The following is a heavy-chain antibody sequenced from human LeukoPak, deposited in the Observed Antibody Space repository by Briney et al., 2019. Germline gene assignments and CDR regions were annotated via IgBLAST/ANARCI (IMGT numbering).Heavy chain of an antibody. Sequence: SETLSLTCTVSGGSISSYYWSWIRQPPGKGLEWIGYIYYSGSTNYNPSLKSRVTISVDTSKNQFSLKLSSVTAADTAVYYCARAPSGDYADYWGQGTLVTVSS. CDR3: ARAPSGDYADY. CDR1: GGSISSYY. V-gene: IGHV4-59*01. D-gene: IGHD2-8*02. CDR2: IYYSGST. J-gene: IGHJ4*02.